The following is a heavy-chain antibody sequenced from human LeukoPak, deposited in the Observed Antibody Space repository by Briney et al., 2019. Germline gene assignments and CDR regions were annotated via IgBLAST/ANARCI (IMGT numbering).Heavy chain of an antibody. V-gene: IGHV1-69*13. Sequence: GASVKVSCKASGGTFSSYAISWVRQAPGQGLEWMGGIIPIFGTANYAQKFQGRVTITADESTSTAYMELSSLRSEDTAVYYCASGSCSGGSCCLDYWGQGTLVTVSS. CDR2: IIPIFGTA. D-gene: IGHD2-15*01. J-gene: IGHJ4*02. CDR3: ASGSCSGGSCCLDY. CDR1: GGTFSSYA.